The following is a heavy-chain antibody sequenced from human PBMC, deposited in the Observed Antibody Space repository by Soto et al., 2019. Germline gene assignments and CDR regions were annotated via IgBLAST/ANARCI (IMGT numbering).Heavy chain of an antibody. Sequence: SVKVSCKASGGTFSSYAISWVRQAPGQGLEWMGGIIPIFGTANYAQKFQGRVMITADESTSTAYMELSSLRSEDTAAYYCARGMVVAATLDRFDYWGQGTLVTVSS. CDR3: ARGMVVAATLDRFDY. D-gene: IGHD2-15*01. CDR2: IIPIFGTA. J-gene: IGHJ4*02. CDR1: GGTFSSYA. V-gene: IGHV1-69*13.